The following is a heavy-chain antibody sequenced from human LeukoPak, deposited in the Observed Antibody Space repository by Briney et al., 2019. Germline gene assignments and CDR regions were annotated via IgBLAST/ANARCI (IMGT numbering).Heavy chain of an antibody. V-gene: IGHV1-18*01. CDR2: ISTQSGNT. CDR1: GGTFSSYA. J-gene: IGHJ4*02. D-gene: IGHD4-17*01. CDR3: ARGAYGDK. Sequence: ASVKVSCKASGGTFSSYAISWVRQAPGQGLEWMGWISTQSGNTNYAQKVQGRLTLTTDRSTNTAYMELRSLRSDDTAVYYCARGAYGDKWGQGTMVTVSS.